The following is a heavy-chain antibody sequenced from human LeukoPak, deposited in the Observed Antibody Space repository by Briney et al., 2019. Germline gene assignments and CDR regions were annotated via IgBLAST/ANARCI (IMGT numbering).Heavy chain of an antibody. CDR2: ISWNSADI. CDR3: AKDKGMYYYGSHSYYYFDS. Sequence: GGSLRLSCTASGFIFYDYAMHWVRQAPGKGVEWVSGISWNSADIDYTDSVRGRFTVSRENAKHSLYLEMNSLRTEDTALYYCAKDKGMYYYGSHSYYYFDSWGQGALVTVSS. J-gene: IGHJ4*02. V-gene: IGHV3-9*01. CDR1: GFIFYDYA. D-gene: IGHD3-10*01.